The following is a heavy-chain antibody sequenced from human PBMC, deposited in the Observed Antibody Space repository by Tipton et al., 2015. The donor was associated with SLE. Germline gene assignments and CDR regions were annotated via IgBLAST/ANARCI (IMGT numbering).Heavy chain of an antibody. CDR2: IYYSGST. CDR3: ARGGEVVYALTTVTQGYFDY. Sequence: TLSLTCTVSGGSISSYYWSWIRQAPGKGLEWIGYIYYSGSTNYNPSPKSRVTISVDTSKNQFSLKLSSVTAADTAVYYCARGGEVVYALTTVTQGYFDYWGQGTLVTVSS. CDR1: GGSISSYY. J-gene: IGHJ4*02. D-gene: IGHD4-17*01. V-gene: IGHV4-59*01.